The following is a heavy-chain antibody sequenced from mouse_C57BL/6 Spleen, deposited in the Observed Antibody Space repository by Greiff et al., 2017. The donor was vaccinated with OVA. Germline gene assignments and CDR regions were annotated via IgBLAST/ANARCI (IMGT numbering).Heavy chain of an antibody. V-gene: IGHV1-52*01. J-gene: IGHJ2*01. CDR1: GYTFTSYW. CDR3: ARSATTVVAPFDY. Sequence: VKLQQPGAELVRPGSSVKLSCKASGYTFTSYWMHWVKQRPIQGLEWIGNIDPSDSETHYNQKFKDKATLTVDKSSSTAYMQLSSLTSEDSAVYYCARSATTVVAPFDYWGQGTTLTVSS. D-gene: IGHD1-1*01. CDR2: IDPSDSET.